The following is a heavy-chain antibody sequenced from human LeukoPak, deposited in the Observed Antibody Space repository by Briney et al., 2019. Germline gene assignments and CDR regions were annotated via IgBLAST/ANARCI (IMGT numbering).Heavy chain of an antibody. CDR1: GYTLTELS. J-gene: IGHJ4*02. V-gene: IGHV1-24*01. Sequence: GASVKLSCKVSGYTLTELSMHWVRQAPGKGLGWRGGFDPEDGETIYAHKFQGRVTMTEDTSTDTTYLERSSVRSEDTAVYYCATVDGSYSGSYYYFDYWGQGTLVT. D-gene: IGHD1-26*01. CDR2: FDPEDGET. CDR3: ATVDGSYSGSYYYFDY.